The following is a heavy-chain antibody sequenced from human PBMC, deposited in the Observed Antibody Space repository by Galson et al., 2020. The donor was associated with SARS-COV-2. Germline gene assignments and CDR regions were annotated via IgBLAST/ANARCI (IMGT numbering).Heavy chain of an antibody. Sequence: ASVTVSCPVSGYTLTDLSMHWVRQAPGKGLEWMGGFDPEDGETIYARKFQGRVTMTADTSTDPAYMELSSLRSEDTAVYYCATSPVVLGKIAFDPWGQGTLVTVSS. V-gene: IGHV1-24*01. D-gene: IGHD7-27*01. CDR3: ATSPVVLGKIAFDP. J-gene: IGHJ5*02. CDR1: GYTLTDLS. CDR2: FDPEDGET.